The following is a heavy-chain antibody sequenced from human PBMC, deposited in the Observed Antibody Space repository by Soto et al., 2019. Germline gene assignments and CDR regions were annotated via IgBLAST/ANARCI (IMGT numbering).Heavy chain of an antibody. CDR2: IIPILGIA. CDR1: GGTFSSYT. J-gene: IGHJ4*02. CDR3: ARRGKDGYNLDY. Sequence: QVQLVQSGAEVKKPGSSVRVSCKASGGTFSSYTISWVRQAPGQGLEWMGRIIPILGIANYTQKFQGRVTVTAGKSTSTVYMELSSLRSEDTAVYYCARRGKDGYNLDYWGQGTLVTVSS. V-gene: IGHV1-69*02. D-gene: IGHD5-12*01.